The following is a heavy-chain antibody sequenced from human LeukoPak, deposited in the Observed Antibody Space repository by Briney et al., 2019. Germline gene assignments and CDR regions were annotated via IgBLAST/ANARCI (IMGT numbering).Heavy chain of an antibody. CDR2: ISAYNGNT. J-gene: IGHJ4*02. CDR3: ARARPYCTNGVCYIDY. D-gene: IGHD2-8*01. CDR1: GYTFTSYG. V-gene: IGHV1-18*01. Sequence: ASVKISCKASGYTFTSYGISWVRQAPGQRLEWMGWISAYNGNTNYAQKLQGRVTMTTDTSTSTAYMELRSLRSDNTAVYYCARARPYCTNGVCYIDYWGQGTLVTVSS.